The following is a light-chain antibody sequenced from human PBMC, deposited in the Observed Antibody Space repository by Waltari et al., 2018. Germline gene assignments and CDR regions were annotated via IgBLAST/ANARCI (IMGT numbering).Light chain of an antibody. V-gene: IGKV4-1*01. CDR3: QQYSTSPPT. CDR2: WAS. CDR1: QSVLERSNRKNS. Sequence: DIVMTQSQDSLAVSLDERASITCKSSQSVLERSNRKNSLAWSQQKPGQRPKLLIYWASTRNSGVPDRFSGSGSGTDFTLIINSLQAEDVAVYFCQQYSTSPPTFGPGTRVDL. J-gene: IGKJ3*01.